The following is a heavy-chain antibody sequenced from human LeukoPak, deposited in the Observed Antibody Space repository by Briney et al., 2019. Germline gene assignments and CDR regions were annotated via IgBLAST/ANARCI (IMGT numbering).Heavy chain of an antibody. CDR3: AKRGYHDYSGFDY. D-gene: IGHD1-26*01. V-gene: IGHV3-21*01. CDR1: EFTFRSYS. J-gene: IGHJ4*02. CDR2: ISGSSSDI. Sequence: GGSLRLSCAGSEFTFRSYSMHWVRQAPGKGLEWVSSISGSSSDIYYADSVKGRFTISRDNSKNSLYLQMKSLRAEDTALYYCAKRGYHDYSGFDYWGQGTLVTVSS.